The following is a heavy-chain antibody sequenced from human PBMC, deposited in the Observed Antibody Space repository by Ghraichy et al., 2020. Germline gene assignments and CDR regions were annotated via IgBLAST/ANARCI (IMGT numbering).Heavy chain of an antibody. CDR1: GFTFSSYS. CDR3: ARDWSGIAAAGTFWFDP. V-gene: IGHV3-48*01. D-gene: IGHD6-13*01. Sequence: GGSLRLSCAASGFTFSSYSMNWVRQAPGKGLEWVSYISSSSSTIYYADSVKGRFTISRDNAKNSLYLQMNSLRAEDTAVYYCARDWSGIAAAGTFWFDPWGQGTLVTVSS. J-gene: IGHJ5*02. CDR2: ISSSSSTI.